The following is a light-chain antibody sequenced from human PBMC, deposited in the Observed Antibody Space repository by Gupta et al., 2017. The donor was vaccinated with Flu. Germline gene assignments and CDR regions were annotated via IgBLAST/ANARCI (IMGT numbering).Light chain of an antibody. CDR1: DSNIGSNT. V-gene: IGLV1-44*01. J-gene: IGLJ1*01. Sequence: QSVLTQPPSASGCPGHRVTLSWYGSDSNIGSNTVNWYPQFPGTAPGLLIYNNDPRPSGVPDRFSVSKSGTSVSLAISGLQSDDEADYYCAAWDDGLDGYVFGAGTKVTVL. CDR3: AAWDDGLDGYV. CDR2: NND.